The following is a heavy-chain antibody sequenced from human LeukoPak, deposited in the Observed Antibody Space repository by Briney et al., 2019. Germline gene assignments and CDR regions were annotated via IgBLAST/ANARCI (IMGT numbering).Heavy chain of an antibody. J-gene: IGHJ4*02. V-gene: IGHV3-49*04. CDR3: TRGARILYS. CDR2: IRSKAYGGTT. Sequence: GGSLRLSCTASGFTFGDYAMSWVRQAPGKGLEWVGFIRSKAYGGTTEYAASVKGRFTISRDDSKSIAYLQMNSLKTEDTAVYYCTRGARILYSWGQGTLVTVSS. CDR1: GFTFGDYA. D-gene: IGHD2-8*01.